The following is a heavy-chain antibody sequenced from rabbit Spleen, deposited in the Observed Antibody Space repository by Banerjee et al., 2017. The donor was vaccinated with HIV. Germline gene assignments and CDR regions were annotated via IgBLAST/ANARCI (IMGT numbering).Heavy chain of an antibody. Sequence: QSVEESGGRLVTPGTPLTLTCTVSGFSLNSYAMNWVRQAPGEGLEWIGIINSDTTAYATWAKGRFTVSKTSTTVDLKITSPTTEDSATYFCARVFLGNYYGMDLWGQGTLVTVS. CDR3: ARVFLGNYYGMDL. V-gene: IGHV1S69*01. CDR2: INSDTT. CDR1: GFSLNSYA. J-gene: IGHJ6*01. D-gene: IGHD4-2*01.